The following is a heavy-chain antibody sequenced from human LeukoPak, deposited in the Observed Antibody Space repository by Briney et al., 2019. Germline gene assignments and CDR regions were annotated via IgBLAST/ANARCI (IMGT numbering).Heavy chain of an antibody. D-gene: IGHD5-12*01. Sequence: ASVKVSCKASGYTFTSYDINWVRQATGQGLEWMGWMNPNSGSTGYAQKFQGRVTITRNTSISTAYMELSGLRSEDTAVYYCARGRSTGYPYYFEYWGQGTLVTVST. V-gene: IGHV1-8*03. CDR2: MNPNSGST. CDR3: ARGRSTGYPYYFEY. CDR1: GYTFTSYD. J-gene: IGHJ4*02.